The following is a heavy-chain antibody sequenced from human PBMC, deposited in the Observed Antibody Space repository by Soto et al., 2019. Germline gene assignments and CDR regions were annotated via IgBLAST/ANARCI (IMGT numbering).Heavy chain of an antibody. D-gene: IGHD4-17*01. CDR3: AKDGDYGGNPWGH. V-gene: IGHV3-30*18. CDR1: GIIFSTSD. CDR2: ISSDGDSE. J-gene: IGHJ4*02. Sequence: GGSLRLSWVVSGIIFSTSDMQWVRQAPGKGLEWVATISSDGDSEFYADFVKGRFTVSRENSRNTVYLQMDSLRAEDTAVYYCAKDGDYGGNPWGHWSQGTMVAVSS.